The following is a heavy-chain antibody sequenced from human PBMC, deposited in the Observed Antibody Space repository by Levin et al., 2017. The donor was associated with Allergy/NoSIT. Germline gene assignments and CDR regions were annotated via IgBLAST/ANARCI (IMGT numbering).Heavy chain of an antibody. CDR2: ISYDGSNK. Sequence: GESLKISCAASGFTFSSYAMHWVRQAPGKGLEWVAVISYDGSNKYYADSVKGRFTISRDNSKNTLYLQMNSLRAEDTAVYYCARDPSGYSSSWYAYNVVGYYDYGMDVWGQGTTVTVSS. J-gene: IGHJ6*02. V-gene: IGHV3-30-3*01. CDR3: ARDPSGYSSSWYAYNVVGYYDYGMDV. CDR1: GFTFSSYA. D-gene: IGHD6-13*01.